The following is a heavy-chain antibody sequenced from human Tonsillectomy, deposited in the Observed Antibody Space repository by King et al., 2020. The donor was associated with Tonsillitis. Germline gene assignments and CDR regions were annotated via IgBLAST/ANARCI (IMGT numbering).Heavy chain of an antibody. Sequence: VQLVESGGGLVQPGGSLRLSCAASGFIFSNYAMNGVRQAPGKGLEWVSEMSSSGGSAEYAGSVKGRFTISRDHSKNTLYLQMNSLRAEDTAVYYCAKGVYWVSYQDYGMDVWGQGTTVTVSS. CDR2: MSSSGGSA. D-gene: IGHD1-26*01. J-gene: IGHJ6*02. CDR1: GFIFSNYA. CDR3: AKGVYWVSYQDYGMDV. V-gene: IGHV3-23*04.